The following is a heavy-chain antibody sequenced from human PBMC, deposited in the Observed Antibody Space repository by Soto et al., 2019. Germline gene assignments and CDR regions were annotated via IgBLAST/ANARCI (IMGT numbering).Heavy chain of an antibody. CDR1: GGSISSSSYY. CDR2: IYYSGST. V-gene: IGHV4-39*01. Sequence: QLQLQESGPGLVKPSETLSLTCTVSGGSISSSSYYWGWIRQPPGKGLEWIGSIYYSGSTYYNPSLKSRVTISVDTSKNQFSLKLSSVTAADTAVYYCARHPDGDYVVGWFDPWGQGTLVTVSS. CDR3: ARHPDGDYVVGWFDP. J-gene: IGHJ5*02. D-gene: IGHD4-17*01.